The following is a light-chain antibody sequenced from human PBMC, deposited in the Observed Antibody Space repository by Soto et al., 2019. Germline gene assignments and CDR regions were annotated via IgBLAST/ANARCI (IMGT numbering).Light chain of an antibody. CDR1: QSVSSN. Sequence: EIVMTQSPVTLSVSPWERVTLSCRASQSVSSNLAWYQQKPGQAPRLLIYDASTRATGVPARFSGSGSGTEFTLTISSLQSEDFAVYYCQEYDNWPPITFGQGTRLEIK. V-gene: IGKV3-15*01. CDR2: DAS. CDR3: QEYDNWPPIT. J-gene: IGKJ5*01.